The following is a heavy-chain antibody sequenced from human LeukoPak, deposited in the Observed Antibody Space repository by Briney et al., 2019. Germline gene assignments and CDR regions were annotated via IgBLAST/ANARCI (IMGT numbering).Heavy chain of an antibody. CDR3: ARDRGTWNDDGFDY. CDR2: IHYSGST. D-gene: IGHD1-1*01. Sequence: SETLSLTCTVSGGSISSYYWSWIRQTPGKGLEWIGYIHYSGSTNFNPSLKSRVTISVDTSKNQFSLKMSSVTAADTAVYYCARDRGTWNDDGFDYWGQGTLVTVSS. V-gene: IGHV4-59*01. CDR1: GGSISSYY. J-gene: IGHJ4*02.